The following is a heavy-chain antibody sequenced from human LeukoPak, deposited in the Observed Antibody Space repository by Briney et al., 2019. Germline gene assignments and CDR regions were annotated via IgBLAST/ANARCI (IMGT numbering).Heavy chain of an antibody. J-gene: IGHJ3*02. CDR3: ARDGKQLGYCSGGSCGAFDI. D-gene: IGHD2-15*01. CDR2: IIPIIGIA. V-gene: IGHV1-69*04. Sequence: SVKVSCKASGGTFSSYTISWVRQALGQGLEWMGRIIPIIGIANYAQKFQGRVTITADKSTSTAYMELSSLRSEDTAVYYCARDGKQLGYCSGGSCGAFDIWGQGTMVTVSS. CDR1: GGTFSSYT.